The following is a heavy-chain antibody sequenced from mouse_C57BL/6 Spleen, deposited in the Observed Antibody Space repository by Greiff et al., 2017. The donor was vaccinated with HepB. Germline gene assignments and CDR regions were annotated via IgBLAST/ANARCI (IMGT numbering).Heavy chain of an antibody. CDR2: IYPGDGDT. D-gene: IGHD1-1*01. CDR1: GYAFSSSW. Sequence: VQGVESGPELVKPGASVKISCKASGYAFSSSWMNWVKQRPGKGLEWIGRIYPGDGDTNYNGKFKGKATLTADKSSSTAYMQLSSLTSEDSAVYFCAITTVVAPFGYWGQGTTLTVSS. J-gene: IGHJ2*01. V-gene: IGHV1-82*01. CDR3: AITTVVAPFGY.